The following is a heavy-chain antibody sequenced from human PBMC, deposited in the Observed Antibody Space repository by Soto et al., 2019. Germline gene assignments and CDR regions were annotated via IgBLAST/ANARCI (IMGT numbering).Heavy chain of an antibody. CDR1: GFPFSSYV. D-gene: IGHD3-9*01. V-gene: IGHV3-23*01. CDR2: ISGGGGST. CDR3: AKAVTLVRRISPYSYRLDV. J-gene: IGHJ6*02. Sequence: PGGSLRLSCAVSGFPFSSYVMTWVRQAPGKGLEWVSVISGGGGSTNYAESVKGRFTISRDNSENTLYLQMNSLRAEDTAVYYCAKAVTLVRRISPYSYRLDVWGQGTTVTVSS.